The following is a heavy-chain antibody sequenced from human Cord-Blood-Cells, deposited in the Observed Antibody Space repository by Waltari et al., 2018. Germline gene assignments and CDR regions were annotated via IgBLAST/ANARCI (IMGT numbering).Heavy chain of an antibody. CDR1: GYTFTSYD. CDR2: MNPNSGNT. J-gene: IGHJ3*02. V-gene: IGHV1-8*01. CDR3: ARPAVGTHCGGDCYDAFDI. Sequence: SCKASGYTFTSYDINWVRQATGQGLEWMGWMNPNSGNTGYAQKFQGRVTMTRNTSISTAYMELSSLRSEDTAVYYCARPAVGTHCGGDCYDAFDIWGQGTMVTVSS. D-gene: IGHD2-21*01.